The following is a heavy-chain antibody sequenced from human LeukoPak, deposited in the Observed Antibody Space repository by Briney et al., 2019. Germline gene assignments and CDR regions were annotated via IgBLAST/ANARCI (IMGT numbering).Heavy chain of an antibody. V-gene: IGHV3-23*01. D-gene: IGHD2-2*01. Sequence: PGGSLRLSCAASGFTFSSYAMGWVRQAPGKGLEWVSAISGSGGSTYYADSVKGRFTISRDNSKNTLYLQMNSLRAEDTAVYYCAKADIYCSSTSCLYFDYWGQGTLVTVSS. CDR3: AKADIYCSSTSCLYFDY. CDR2: ISGSGGST. CDR1: GFTFSSYA. J-gene: IGHJ4*02.